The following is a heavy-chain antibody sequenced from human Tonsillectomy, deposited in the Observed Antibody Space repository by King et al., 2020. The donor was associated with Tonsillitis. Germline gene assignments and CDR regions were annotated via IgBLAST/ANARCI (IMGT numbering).Heavy chain of an antibody. CDR1: GYTFSTYE. CDR3: ARFLPGDGGYGDY. CDR2: MNPKSDNT. D-gene: IGHD5-12*01. Sequence: QLVQSGAEVKKPGASVKVSCKASGYTFSTYEIKWVRQATGQGLEWMGLMNPKSDNTGYAQKFQGRVTMTRNTSINTAYMEVSSLRSEDTAVYYCARFLPGDGGYGDYWGERTLV. J-gene: IGHJ4*02. V-gene: IGHV1-8*01.